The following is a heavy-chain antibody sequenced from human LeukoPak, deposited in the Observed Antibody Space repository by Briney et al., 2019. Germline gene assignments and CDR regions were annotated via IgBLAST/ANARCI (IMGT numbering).Heavy chain of an antibody. CDR1: GGSISSYY. J-gene: IGHJ3*02. D-gene: IGHD5-18*01. CDR3: ARSKGGYSYGYRSDAFDI. CDR2: IYTSGST. Sequence: SETLSLTCTVSGGSISSYYWSWILQPAGKGLEWIGRIYTSGSTDYNPSLKSRVTMSVDTSKNQFSLKLSSVTAADTAVYYCARSKGGYSYGYRSDAFDIWGQGTMVTVSS. V-gene: IGHV4-4*07.